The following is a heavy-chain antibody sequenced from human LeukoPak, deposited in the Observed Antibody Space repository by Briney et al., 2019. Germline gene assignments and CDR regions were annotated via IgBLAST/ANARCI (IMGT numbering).Heavy chain of an antibody. V-gene: IGHV3-7*01. CDR2: IKQDGSEK. Sequence: GGSLSLSCAASGFTFSSYWMSWVRQAPGKGLEWVANIKQDGSEKYYVDSVKGRFTISRDNAKNSLYLQMNSLRAEDTAVYYCARDCPTYYYGSGSYNYWGQGTLVTVSS. CDR1: GFTFSSYW. CDR3: ARDCPTYYYGSGSYNY. D-gene: IGHD3-10*01. J-gene: IGHJ4*02.